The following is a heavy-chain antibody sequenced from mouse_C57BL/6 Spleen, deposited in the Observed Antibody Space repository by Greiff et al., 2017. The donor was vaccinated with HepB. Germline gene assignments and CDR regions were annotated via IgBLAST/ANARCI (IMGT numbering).Heavy chain of an antibody. J-gene: IGHJ3*01. D-gene: IGHD2-3*01. CDR3: ARLDGGAWFAY. V-gene: IGHV1-19*01. CDR1: GYTFTDYY. Sequence: EVQLQQSGPVLVKPGASVKMSCKASGYTFTDYYMNWVKQSHGKSLEWIGVINPYNGGTSYNQKFKGKATLTVDKSSSTAYMELNSLTSEDSAVYYCARLDGGAWFAYWGQGTLVTVSA. CDR2: INPYNGGT.